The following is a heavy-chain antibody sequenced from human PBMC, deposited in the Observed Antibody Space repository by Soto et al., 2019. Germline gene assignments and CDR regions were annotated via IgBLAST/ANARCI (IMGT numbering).Heavy chain of an antibody. CDR1: EFSFRNYA. Sequence: GGSLRLSCAASEFSFRNYALHWVRQAPGKGLEWVAIISYDGSNKNYADSVKGRFTISRDNSKNTLFLEMNSLRAEDTAVYNCARSKHDYYYYYALDVWGQGTTVTVSS. V-gene: IGHV3-30-3*01. CDR3: ARSKHDYYYYYALDV. J-gene: IGHJ6*02. CDR2: ISYDGSNK.